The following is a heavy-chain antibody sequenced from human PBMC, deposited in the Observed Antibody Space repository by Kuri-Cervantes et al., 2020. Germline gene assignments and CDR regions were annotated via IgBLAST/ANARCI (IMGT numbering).Heavy chain of an antibody. D-gene: IGHD6-13*01. CDR3: ARGGEETAADKGDY. CDR2: IWYDGSNK. J-gene: IGHJ4*02. Sequence: GGSLRLSCAASGFTFSSYAMSWVRQAPGKGLEWVAVIWYDGSNKYYADSVKGRFTISRDNSKNTLYLQMNSLRAEDTAVYYCARGGEETAADKGDYWGQGTLVTVSS. V-gene: IGHV3-33*08. CDR1: GFTFSSYA.